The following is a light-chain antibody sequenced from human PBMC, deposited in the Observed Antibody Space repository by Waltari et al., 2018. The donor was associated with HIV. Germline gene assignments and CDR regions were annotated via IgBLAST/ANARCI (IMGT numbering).Light chain of an antibody. CDR2: WGS. CDR3: QQYSTFPWT. J-gene: IGKJ1*01. Sequence: DIEVTQSPDSLAVSLGERATINCKSSQSVLYRSNNRNYLAWFQQKPGQSPKLLISWGSARESRVPARFSGGGSGTDFTLTIRSLQAEDVATYYCQQYSTFPWTFGQGTKVEIK. CDR1: QSVLYRSNNRNY. V-gene: IGKV4-1*01.